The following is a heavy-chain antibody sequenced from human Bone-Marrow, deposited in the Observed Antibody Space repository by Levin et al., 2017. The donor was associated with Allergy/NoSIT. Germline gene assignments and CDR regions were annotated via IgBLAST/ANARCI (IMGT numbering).Heavy chain of an antibody. CDR1: GLSTRSPDYW. V-gene: IGHV4-30-4*01. CDR2: VFYSGTT. D-gene: IGHD3/OR15-3a*01. J-gene: IGHJ1*01. CDR3: ATGLSYGSTNCSCRYKLDF. Sequence: LRLSCTVSGLSTRSPDYWWSWVRQPPGKGLEWIGYVFYSGTTYYNSSLKRRVHMSVDTSKNVFSLKMWSVTAADTAVYYCATGLSYGSTNCSCRYKLDFWGQGTLVPVAS.